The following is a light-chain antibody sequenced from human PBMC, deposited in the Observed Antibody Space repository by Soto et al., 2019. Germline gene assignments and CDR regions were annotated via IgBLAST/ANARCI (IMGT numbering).Light chain of an antibody. J-gene: IGKJ4*01. CDR2: DAY. Sequence: DIQMTQSPSTLSASVGDRVTITCRASQSISRWSAWYQQKPGKAPKLLIYDAYNLEIGVPSRFSGSGSGAEFTLTISSLQPDDFATYYCQQYNNYSGLTFGGGTKVDIK. CDR3: QQYNNYSGLT. CDR1: QSISRW. V-gene: IGKV1-5*01.